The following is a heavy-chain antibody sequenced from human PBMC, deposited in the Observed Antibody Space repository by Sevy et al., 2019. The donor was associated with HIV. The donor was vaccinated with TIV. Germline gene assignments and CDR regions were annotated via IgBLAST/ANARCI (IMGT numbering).Heavy chain of an antibody. CDR2: FDPEDGET. Sequence: ASVKVSCKVSGYTLTEVSMHWVRHCPGKGLEWMGRFDPEDGETTYAQKFQGRITMTEDTSTDTAYMELRSLRSEDTAVYHCATAREYYSDSSGYLDYWGQGTLVTVSS. D-gene: IGHD3-22*01. CDR1: GYTLTEVS. J-gene: IGHJ4*02. V-gene: IGHV1-24*01. CDR3: ATAREYYSDSSGYLDY.